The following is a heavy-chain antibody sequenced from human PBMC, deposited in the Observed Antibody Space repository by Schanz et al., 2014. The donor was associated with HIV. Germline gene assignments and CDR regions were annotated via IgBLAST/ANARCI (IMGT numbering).Heavy chain of an antibody. V-gene: IGHV3-30*03. D-gene: IGHD3-3*01. CDR3: TRGRFLERGGMDV. CDR1: GFTFDSYG. CDR2: ISYDGSNK. J-gene: IGHJ6*02. Sequence: QVQLVESGGGVVQPGRSLRLSCAASGFTFDSYGIHWVRQAPGKGLEWVAVISYDGSNKIYADSVKGRFMISRDNSNNTLYLQMNSLRAEDTAVYFCTRGRFLERGGMDVWGQGTAVTVSS.